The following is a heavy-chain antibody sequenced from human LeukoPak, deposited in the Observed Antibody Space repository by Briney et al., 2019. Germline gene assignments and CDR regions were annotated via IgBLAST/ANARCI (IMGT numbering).Heavy chain of an antibody. Sequence: GGSLRLSCAASGFTFSSYAMSWVRQAPGKGLEWVSAISGSGGSTYYADSVKGRFTISRDNSKNTLYLQMNSLRAEDTAVYYCAKDLPPTGYSSSWYYFDYWGQGTLVTVSS. CDR3: AKDLPPTGYSSSWYYFDY. V-gene: IGHV3-23*01. J-gene: IGHJ4*02. D-gene: IGHD6-13*01. CDR1: GFTFSSYA. CDR2: ISGSGGST.